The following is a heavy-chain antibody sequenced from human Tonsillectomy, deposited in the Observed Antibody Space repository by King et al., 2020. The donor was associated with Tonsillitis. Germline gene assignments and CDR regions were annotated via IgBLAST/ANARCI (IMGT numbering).Heavy chain of an antibody. CDR1: GFTFTNYA. J-gene: IGHJ3*02. Sequence: DVQLVESGGDLVQPGGSLRVSCAASGFTFTNYAMSWVRQAPGKGLEWVSVIGGGGGGTNYADSVKGRFTISRDNFKNTLYLQMIRLRAEDTAVYYCAKSYFNSSGYYLGDDAFDIWGQGTMVTVSS. CDR2: IGGGGGGT. V-gene: IGHV3-23*04. D-gene: IGHD3-22*01. CDR3: AKSYFNSSGYYLGDDAFDI.